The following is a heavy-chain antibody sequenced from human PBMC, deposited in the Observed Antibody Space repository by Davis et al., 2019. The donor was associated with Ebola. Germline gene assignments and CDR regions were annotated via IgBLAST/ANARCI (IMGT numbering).Heavy chain of an antibody. V-gene: IGHV4-4*02. D-gene: IGHD5-12*01. J-gene: IGHJ3*02. CDR3: ARDLGWLREDAFDI. CDR2: IYHSGST. Sequence: SETLSLTRAVSGGSISSSNWWSWVRQPPGKGLEWIGEIYHSGSTNYNPSLKSRVTISVDKSKNQFSLKLSSVTAADTAVYYCARDLGWLREDAFDIWGQGTMVTVSS. CDR1: GGSISSSNW.